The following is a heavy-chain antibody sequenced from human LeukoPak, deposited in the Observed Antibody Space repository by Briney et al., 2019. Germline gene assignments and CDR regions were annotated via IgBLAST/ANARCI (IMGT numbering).Heavy chain of an antibody. CDR3: AKDMQQLVDYYYYYGMDV. D-gene: IGHD6-13*01. Sequence: GGSLRLSCAASGFTFDDYAMHWVRQAPGKGLEWVSGISWNSGSIGYADSVKGRFTISRDNAKNSLYLQVNSLRAEDTALYYCAKDMQQLVDYYYYYGMDVWGQGTTVTVSS. CDR2: ISWNSGSI. V-gene: IGHV3-9*01. CDR1: GFTFDDYA. J-gene: IGHJ6*02.